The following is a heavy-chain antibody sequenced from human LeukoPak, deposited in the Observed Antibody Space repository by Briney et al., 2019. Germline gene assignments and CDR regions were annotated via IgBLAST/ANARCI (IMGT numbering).Heavy chain of an antibody. CDR1: GFTFSSYW. CDR2: INSDGSNT. CDR3: TSELGIQPWSQYY. D-gene: IGHD5-18*01. J-gene: IGHJ4*02. Sequence: GGSLRLSCAAAGFTFSSYWMHWVRQVPGKGLVWVSYINSDGSNTNYADSVRGRFTISRDNAKNTLYLQMNSLRAEETGVYYCTSELGIQPWSQYYWGRGTLVTVSS. V-gene: IGHV3-74*01.